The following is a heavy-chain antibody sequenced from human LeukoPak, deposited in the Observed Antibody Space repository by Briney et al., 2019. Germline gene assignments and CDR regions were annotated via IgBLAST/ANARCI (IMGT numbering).Heavy chain of an antibody. CDR1: GFTFSSYS. CDR2: ISASAGST. V-gene: IGHV3-23*01. CDR3: AKDRKAVAGFRVKFDF. J-gene: IGHJ4*02. Sequence: GGSLRLSCAASGFTFSSYSMNWVRQAPEKGLEWVSGISASAGSTDYADSVKGRFTISRDNSKNTLYLQMDSLRAEDTAVYYCAKDRKAVAGFRVKFDFWGQGTLVTVSS. D-gene: IGHD6-19*01.